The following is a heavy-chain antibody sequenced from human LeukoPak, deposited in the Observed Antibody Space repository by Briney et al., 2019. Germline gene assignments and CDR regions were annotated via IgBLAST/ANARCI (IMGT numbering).Heavy chain of an antibody. CDR2: ISAGGAGST. CDR3: AKARFGWYGDS. V-gene: IGHV3-23*01. CDR1: GFTFSSYE. Sequence: GGSLRLSCAASGFTFSSYEMNWVRQAPGKGLEWVSTISAGGAGSTYYADSVKGRFTISRDNSKNTLYLLMNSLRAEDTAVYYCAKARFGWYGDSWGQGTLVTVSS. D-gene: IGHD6-19*01. J-gene: IGHJ4*02.